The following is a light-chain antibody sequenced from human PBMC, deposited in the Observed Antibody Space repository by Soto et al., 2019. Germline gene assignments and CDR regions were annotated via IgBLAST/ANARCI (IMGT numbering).Light chain of an antibody. V-gene: IGKV3-20*01. CDR3: QQYCSSPT. J-gene: IGKJ4*01. CDR2: GAS. Sequence: EIVLTQSPGTLSLSPGERATLSCRASQSVSSSYLAWYQQKPGQAPRLLIYGASSRATGNPDRFSGSGSGTDFTLTISRLEPEDFAVYYCQQYCSSPTFGGGTKVEIK. CDR1: QSVSSSY.